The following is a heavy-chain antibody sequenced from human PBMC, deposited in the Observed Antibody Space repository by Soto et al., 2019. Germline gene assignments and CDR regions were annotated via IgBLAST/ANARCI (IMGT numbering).Heavy chain of an antibody. CDR2: VSSGSAYI. CDR3: ARGRSGSGWYGLGGMDV. D-gene: IGHD6-13*01. CDR1: GSTFSSYG. V-gene: IGHV3-21*01. Sequence: EVQLVESGGGLVKPGGSLRLSCAASGSTFSSYGTNWVRQAPGKGLEWVSSVSSGSAYIYYAESVKGRFTISRDNAKTSLYLQMNSLRADDTAVYYCARGRSGSGWYGLGGMDVWGQGTTVTVSS. J-gene: IGHJ6*02.